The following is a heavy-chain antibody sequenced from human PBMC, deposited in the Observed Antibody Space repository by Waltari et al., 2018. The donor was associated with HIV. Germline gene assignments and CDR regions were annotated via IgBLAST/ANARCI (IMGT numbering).Heavy chain of an antibody. V-gene: IGHV4-38-2*02. CDR3: ARVPVWVGESEGIDY. J-gene: IGHJ4*02. CDR1: GYSISSGYY. D-gene: IGHD1-26*01. CDR2: IYHSGST. Sequence: QVQLQESGPGLVKPSETLSLTCTVSGYSISSGYYWGWIRQPPGKGLEWIGSIYHSGSTYYNPSLKSRVTISVDTSKNQFSLKLSSVTAADTAVYYCARVPVWVGESEGIDYWGQGTLVTVSS.